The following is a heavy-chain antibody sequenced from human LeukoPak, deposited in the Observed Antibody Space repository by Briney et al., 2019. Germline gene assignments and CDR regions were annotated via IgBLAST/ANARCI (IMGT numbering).Heavy chain of an antibody. CDR1: GFTFSSYA. Sequence: GGSLRLSCAASGFTFSSYAMHWVRQAPGKGLEWVSIISSGGSYEYYADSMKGRFTISRDNSKNTLYLQLNSLRAEDTAVYYCARDSTYYYASGSSGPHYFDNWGQGTLVTVSS. D-gene: IGHD3-10*01. CDR3: ARDSTYYYASGSSGPHYFDN. V-gene: IGHV3-30*01. J-gene: IGHJ4*02. CDR2: ISSGGSYE.